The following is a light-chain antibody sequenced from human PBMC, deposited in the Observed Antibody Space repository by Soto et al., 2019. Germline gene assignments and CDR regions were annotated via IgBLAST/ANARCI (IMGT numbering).Light chain of an antibody. CDR2: DAS. Sequence: DSQMARSPSILSASVGDRVTITCRASQTISNWLDWYEQKPGKAPTLLIYDASPLERGVPSMFNCSGAGPACTRPISNLQPEDVATDYCQKHNAATLTFGGGTQVDI. CDR1: QTISNW. J-gene: IGKJ4*01. V-gene: IGKV1-5*01. CDR3: QKHNAATLT.